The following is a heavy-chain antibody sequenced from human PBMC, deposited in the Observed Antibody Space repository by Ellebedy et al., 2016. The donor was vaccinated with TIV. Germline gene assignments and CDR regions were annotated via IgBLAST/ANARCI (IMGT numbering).Heavy chain of an antibody. CDR1: GGSISTYY. CDR2: IYYSGST. CDR3: ARGFYCGSTDCQWYFQH. D-gene: IGHD2-2*01. V-gene: IGHV4-59*12. Sequence: GSLRLSCTVSGGSISTYYWSWIRQPPGKGLEWIGYIYYSGSTNYNPSLKSRATISVDTSKNQFSLKLSSVTAADTAVYYCARGFYCGSTDCQWYFQHWGQGTLVTVSS. J-gene: IGHJ1*01.